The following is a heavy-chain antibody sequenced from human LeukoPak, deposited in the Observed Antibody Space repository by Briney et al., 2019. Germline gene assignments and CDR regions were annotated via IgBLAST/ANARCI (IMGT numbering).Heavy chain of an antibody. CDR1: GFTFSSYA. CDR3: ARDLGYSAYATVRGYTFDI. CDR2: ISYDGSNK. V-gene: IGHV3-30*14. J-gene: IGHJ3*02. Sequence: PGGSLRLSCAASGFTFSSYAMHWVRQAPGKGLEWVAVISYDGSNKYYADSVKGRFTISRDNSKNTLSLQMNSLRAEDTAVYYCARDLGYSAYATVRGYTFDIWGQGTMVTVSS. D-gene: IGHD5-12*01.